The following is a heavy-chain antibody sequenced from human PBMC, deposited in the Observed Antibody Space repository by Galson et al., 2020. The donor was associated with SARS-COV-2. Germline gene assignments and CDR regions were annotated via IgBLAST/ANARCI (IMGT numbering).Heavy chain of an antibody. CDR1: GGSFSGYY. J-gene: IGHJ6*02. D-gene: IGHD2-15*01. V-gene: IGHV4-34*01. Sequence: SETLSLTCAVYGGSFSGYYWSWIRQPPGKGLEWIGEINHSGSTNYNPSLKSRVTISVDTSKNQFSLKLSSVTAADTAVYYCSVSLPYHTYCSGGSCYLWYYGMDVWGQGTTVTVSS. CDR3: SVSLPYHTYCSGGSCYLWYYGMDV. CDR2: INHSGST.